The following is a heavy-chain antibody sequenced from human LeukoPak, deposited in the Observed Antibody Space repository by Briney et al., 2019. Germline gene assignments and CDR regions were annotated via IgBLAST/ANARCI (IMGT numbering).Heavy chain of an antibody. V-gene: IGHV3-53*01. J-gene: IGHJ4*02. CDR3: AKDQRDYYDSSGYYQDY. CDR2: IYSGGST. Sequence: PGGSLRLSCAASGFTVSSNYMSWVRQAPGKGLEWVSVIYSGGSTYYADSVKGRFTISRDNAKNSLYLQMNSLRAEDTAVYYCAKDQRDYYDSSGYYQDYWGQGTLVTVSS. CDR1: GFTVSSNY. D-gene: IGHD3-22*01.